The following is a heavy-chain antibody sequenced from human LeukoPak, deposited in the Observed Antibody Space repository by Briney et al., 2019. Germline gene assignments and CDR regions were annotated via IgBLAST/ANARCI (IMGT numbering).Heavy chain of an antibody. CDR3: AGNYDSWTGLNY. Sequence: GGSLKLSCATSGFTFSGSAMHWVRQASGKGLEWVGHIGNKVSNYATEYAASLRGRFTISRDDSKDTAYLQVNSLKTEDTAVYYCAGNYDSWTGLNYWGQGTLVTVSS. CDR2: IGNKVSNYAT. J-gene: IGHJ4*02. V-gene: IGHV3-73*01. CDR1: GFTFSGSA. D-gene: IGHD3-3*01.